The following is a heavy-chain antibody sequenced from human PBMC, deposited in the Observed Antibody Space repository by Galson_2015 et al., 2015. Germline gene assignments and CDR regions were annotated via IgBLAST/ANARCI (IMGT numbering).Heavy chain of an antibody. Sequence: SLRLSCAASGFTFSSYGMHWVRQAPGKGLEWVAFIRYDGSNKYYADSVKGQFTISRDNSKNTLYLQMNSLRAEDTAVYYCAAGDYERYWGQGTLVTVSS. D-gene: IGHD4-17*01. CDR3: AAGDYERY. CDR1: GFTFSSYG. V-gene: IGHV3-30*02. CDR2: IRYDGSNK. J-gene: IGHJ4*02.